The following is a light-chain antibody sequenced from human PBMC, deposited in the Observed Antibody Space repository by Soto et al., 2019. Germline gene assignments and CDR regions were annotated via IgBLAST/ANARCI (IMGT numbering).Light chain of an antibody. V-gene: IGKV3-11*01. CDR1: QSVSTY. CDR3: QQRSNWPS. CDR2: DAS. J-gene: IGKJ3*01. Sequence: EIVLTQSPATLSLSPGERATLSCRASQSVSTYFAWYQQKPGQAPRLLIYDASNRATGIPARFSGSGSETDFTLTISSLEPEDFAVYYCQQRSNWPSFGPGTKVDIK.